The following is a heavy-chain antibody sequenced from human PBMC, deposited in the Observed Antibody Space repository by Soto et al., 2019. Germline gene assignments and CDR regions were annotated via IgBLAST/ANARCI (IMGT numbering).Heavy chain of an antibody. D-gene: IGHD2-2*01. Sequence: ASVKVSCKASGYTFTSYAMHWVRQAPGQRLEWMGWINAGNGNTKYSQKFQGRVTITRDTSASTAYMELSSLRSEDTAVYYCARKTVLVPAATTDYGMDVWGQGTTVTGSS. CDR2: INAGNGNT. CDR1: GYTFTSYA. V-gene: IGHV1-3*01. J-gene: IGHJ6*02. CDR3: ARKTVLVPAATTDYGMDV.